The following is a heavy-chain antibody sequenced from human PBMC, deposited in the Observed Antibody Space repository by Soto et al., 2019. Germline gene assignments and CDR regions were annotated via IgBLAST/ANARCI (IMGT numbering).Heavy chain of an antibody. CDR3: AKDTTEQAGAFDI. CDR2: ISWNSGSI. V-gene: IGHV3-9*01. CDR1: GFTFDDYA. J-gene: IGHJ3*02. D-gene: IGHD3-10*01. Sequence: EVQLVESGGGLVQPGRSLRLSCAASGFTFDDYAMHWVRQAPGKGLEWVSGISWNSGSIGYADSVKGRFTISRDNAKNSLYLRMNSLRAEDTALYYCAKDTTEQAGAFDIWGQGTMVTVSS.